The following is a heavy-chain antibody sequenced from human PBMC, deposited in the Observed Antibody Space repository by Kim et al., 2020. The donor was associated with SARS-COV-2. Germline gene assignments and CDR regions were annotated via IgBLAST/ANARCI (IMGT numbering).Heavy chain of an antibody. D-gene: IGHD6-19*01. CDR2: ISNNGYNT. J-gene: IGHJ6*02. V-gene: IGHV3-64D*09. CDR1: GFTLSSYA. CDR3: VKARIAVAENYHYYGMDV. Sequence: GGSLRLSCSASGFTLSSYAMFWVRQAPGKGLEFVSGISNNGYNTHYADSVKGRFTISRDNSKNTLWLQMSSLRAEDMAVYYCVKARIAVAENYHYYGMDVWGQGTTVTVSS.